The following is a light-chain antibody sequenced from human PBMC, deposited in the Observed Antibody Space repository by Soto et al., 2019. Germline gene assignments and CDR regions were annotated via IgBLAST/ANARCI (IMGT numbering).Light chain of an antibody. CDR2: EVR. CDR3: SSYTTSSTRV. J-gene: IGLJ1*01. V-gene: IGLV2-14*03. Sequence: QSALTQPASVSGSPGQSITISCTGTSSDVGAYDFVSWYQQHPDKAPKLMIYEVRNRPSGVSNRFSGSKSVNTATLTISGLQAGDEADYYCSSYTTSSTRVFGTGTKLTVL. CDR1: SSDVGAYDF.